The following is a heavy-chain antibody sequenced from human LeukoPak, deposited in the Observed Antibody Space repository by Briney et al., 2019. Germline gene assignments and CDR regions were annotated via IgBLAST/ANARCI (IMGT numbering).Heavy chain of an antibody. V-gene: IGHV1-24*01. Sequence: ASVKVSCKVSGYTLTELSMHWVRQAPGKGLEWMGGFDPEDGETIYAQKFQGRVTMTEDTSTDTACMELSSLRSEDTAVYYCATDVIVGATTAYWGQGTLVTVSS. CDR1: GYTLTELS. J-gene: IGHJ4*02. D-gene: IGHD1-26*01. CDR2: FDPEDGET. CDR3: ATDVIVGATTAY.